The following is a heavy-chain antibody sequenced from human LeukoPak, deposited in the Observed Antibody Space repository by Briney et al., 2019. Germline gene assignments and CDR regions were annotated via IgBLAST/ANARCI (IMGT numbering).Heavy chain of an antibody. Sequence: TGGSLRLSCAASGFTFSSYWMSWIRQAPGKGLEWVGRIKSKTDGGTTDYAAPVKGRFTISRDDSKNTLYLQMNSLKTEDTAVYYCTTKLELRTLGVDYWGQGTLVTVSS. CDR3: TTKLELRTLGVDY. CDR2: IKSKTDGGTT. J-gene: IGHJ4*02. CDR1: GFTFSSYW. V-gene: IGHV3-15*01. D-gene: IGHD1-7*01.